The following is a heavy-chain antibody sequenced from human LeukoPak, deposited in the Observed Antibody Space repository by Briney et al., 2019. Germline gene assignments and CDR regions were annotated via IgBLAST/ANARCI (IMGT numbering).Heavy chain of an antibody. CDR2: IIPIFGTA. CDR3: ARGPMVRGVIIPSPTNYFDY. J-gene: IGHJ4*02. V-gene: IGHV1-69*06. Sequence: SVKVSRKASGGTFSSYAISWVRQAPGQGLEWMGGIIPIFGTANYAQKFQGRVTITADKSTSTAYMELSSLRSEDTAVYYCARGPMVRGVIIPSPTNYFDYWGQGTLVTVSS. CDR1: GGTFSSYA. D-gene: IGHD3-10*01.